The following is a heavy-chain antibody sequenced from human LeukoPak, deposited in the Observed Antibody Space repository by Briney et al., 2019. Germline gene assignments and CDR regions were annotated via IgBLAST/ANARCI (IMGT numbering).Heavy chain of an antibody. J-gene: IGHJ4*02. CDR2: ISGDGSTT. Sequence: GGSLRLSCAVAGINFNPYTMNWVRQAPGEALVWVSRISGDGSTTTYADTVKGRFTISRDNAKNTLYLQMNSLRADDTAVYYCASSLLGVSPWGQGTLVTVSS. CDR3: ASSLLGVSP. D-gene: IGHD3-3*01. V-gene: IGHV3-74*01. CDR1: GINFNPYT.